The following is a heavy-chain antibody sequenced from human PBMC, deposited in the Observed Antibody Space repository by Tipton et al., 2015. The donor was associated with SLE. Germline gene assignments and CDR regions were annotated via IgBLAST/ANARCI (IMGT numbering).Heavy chain of an antibody. J-gene: IGHJ3*02. CDR1: GGSFSGYY. V-gene: IGHV4-34*01. Sequence: GLVKPSETLSLTCAVYGGSFSGYYWSWIRQPPGKGLEWIGEINHSGSTNYNPSLKSRVTISVDTSKNQFPLKLSSVTAADTAVYYCAREVDAFDIWGQGTMVTVSS. CDR2: INHSGST. CDR3: AREVDAFDI.